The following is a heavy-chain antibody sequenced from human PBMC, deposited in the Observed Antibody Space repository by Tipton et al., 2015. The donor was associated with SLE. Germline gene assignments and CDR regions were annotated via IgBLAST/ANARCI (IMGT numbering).Heavy chain of an antibody. V-gene: IGHV4-61*02. D-gene: IGHD3-16*01. Sequence: TLSLTCTVSGGSISSTNYYWSWIRQPAGKGLEWLGLLFSSGSTHYNPSLKSRVTISLDTSKNHVALNLTSVTAADTAVYYCARDLGGWFDPWGQGTLVTVSS. J-gene: IGHJ5*02. CDR2: LFSSGST. CDR3: ARDLGGWFDP. CDR1: GGSISSTNYY.